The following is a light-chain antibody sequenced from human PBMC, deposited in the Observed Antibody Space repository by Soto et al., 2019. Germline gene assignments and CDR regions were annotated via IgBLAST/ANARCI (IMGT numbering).Light chain of an antibody. V-gene: IGKV1-6*02. CDR2: GAS. CDR1: QAIGND. CDR3: LQDHNYPPP. J-gene: IGKJ2*01. Sequence: AVQLTQSPTSLPASVGDTVSFTCRASQAIGNDVGWYQQKAGRAPKLVIFGASSLQSGVPSRFSGSGSGTEFTLTITNLQPEDFATYYCLQDHNYPPPFGPGTQLEI.